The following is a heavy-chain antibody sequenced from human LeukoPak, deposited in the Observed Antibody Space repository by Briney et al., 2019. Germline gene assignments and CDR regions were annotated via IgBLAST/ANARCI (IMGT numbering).Heavy chain of an antibody. V-gene: IGHV4-59*01. CDR2: IYYSGST. J-gene: IGHJ2*01. D-gene: IGHD6-6*01. Sequence: PSETLSLTCTVSGGSISSYYWSWIRQPPGKGLEWIGYIYYSGSTNYNPSLKSRVTISVDTSKNQFSLRLSSVTAADTAVYYCAGDLRWRAARLWYFDLWGRGTLVTVSS. CDR1: GGSISSYY. CDR3: AGDLRWRAARLWYFDL.